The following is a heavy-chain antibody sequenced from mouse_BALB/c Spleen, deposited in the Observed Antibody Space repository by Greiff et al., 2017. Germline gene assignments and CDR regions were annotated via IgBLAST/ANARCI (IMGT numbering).Heavy chain of an antibody. CDR2: IAPGSGST. V-gene: IGHV1S41*01. Sequence: ELMKPGASVKLSCKASGYTFTSYWINWIKQRPGQGLEWIGRIAPGSGSTYYNEMFKGKATLTVDTSSSTAYIQLSSLSSEDSAVYFCARIYYDYDGFAYWGQGTLVTVSA. CDR1: GYTFTSYW. CDR3: ARIYYDYDGFAY. D-gene: IGHD2-4*01. J-gene: IGHJ3*01.